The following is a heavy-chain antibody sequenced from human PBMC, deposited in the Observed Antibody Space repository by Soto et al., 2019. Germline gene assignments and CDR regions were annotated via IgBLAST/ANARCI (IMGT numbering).Heavy chain of an antibody. Sequence: QVHLEQSGAEVKKPGDSVKVSCKASGYTFTHFYITWVRQAPGQGLEWMGAISPHNFNTNFAQKFQGRVTLTTDTSTNTAYMELGSLTSDDTAVYYCARDEGGYDILTGYYKAHHFDYWGQGVLVTVSS. D-gene: IGHD3-9*01. J-gene: IGHJ4*02. CDR2: ISPHNFNT. V-gene: IGHV1-18*01. CDR1: GYTFTHFY. CDR3: ARDEGGYDILTGYYKAHHFDY.